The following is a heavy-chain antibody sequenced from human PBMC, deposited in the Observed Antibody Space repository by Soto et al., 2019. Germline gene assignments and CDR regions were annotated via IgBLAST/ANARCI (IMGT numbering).Heavy chain of an antibody. CDR3: ARDLGVAGTGRGYNWFDP. V-gene: IGHV1-18*01. CDR2: TSAYNGNT. Sequence: QVQLVQSGAEVKKPGASVKVSCKASGYTFTSYGISWVRQAPGQGLEWMGWTSAYNGNTNYAQKLQGRVTMTTDTSTRTAYMELRSLRSDDPAVYSCARDLGVAGTGRGYNWFDPWGQGNLVTVSS. D-gene: IGHD6-19*01. J-gene: IGHJ5*02. CDR1: GYTFTSYG.